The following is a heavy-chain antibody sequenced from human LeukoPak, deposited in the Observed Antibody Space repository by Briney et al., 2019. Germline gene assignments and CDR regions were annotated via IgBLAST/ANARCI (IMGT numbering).Heavy chain of an antibody. CDR3: ARGLCGGDCYDY. V-gene: IGHV3-21*01. CDR1: GFTFSSYH. CDR2: ISYNSENI. Sequence: GGSLRLSCAASGFTFSSYHIDWVRQAPGKGLEWVSSISYNSENIYYADPVKGRFTISRDNAKNSLYLQMNSLRAEDTAVYYCARGLCGGDCYDYWGQGTLVTVSS. J-gene: IGHJ4*02. D-gene: IGHD2-21*01.